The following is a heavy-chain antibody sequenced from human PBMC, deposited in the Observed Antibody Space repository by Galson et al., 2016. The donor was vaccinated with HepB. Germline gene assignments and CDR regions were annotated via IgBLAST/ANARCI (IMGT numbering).Heavy chain of an antibody. CDR3: ATQRGSTYPVYYFDY. J-gene: IGHJ4*02. CDR1: GFPFSSFG. Sequence: SLRLSCAASGFPFSSFGMSWVRQAPGKGLEWVSYVGSGLETYYVGSVRDRFTISRDNSKNTLYLQMNSLSAEDTAVYYCATQRGSTYPVYYFDYWGQGVLVTVSS. V-gene: IGHV3-23*01. D-gene: IGHD2-2*01. CDR2: VGSGLET.